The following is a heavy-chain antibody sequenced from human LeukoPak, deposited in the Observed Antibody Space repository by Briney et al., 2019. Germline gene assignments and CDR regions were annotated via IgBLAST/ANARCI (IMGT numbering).Heavy chain of an antibody. Sequence: SETLSLTCAVSGGSISSINWWSWVRQPPGKGLEWIGEIYHSGSTNYNPSLKSRVTISVDTSKNQFSLKLSSVTAADTAVYYCARDVNYDSSGYYYHAFDIWGQGTMVTVSS. CDR1: GGSISSINW. V-gene: IGHV4-4*02. CDR2: IYHSGST. CDR3: ARDVNYDSSGYYYHAFDI. J-gene: IGHJ3*02. D-gene: IGHD3-22*01.